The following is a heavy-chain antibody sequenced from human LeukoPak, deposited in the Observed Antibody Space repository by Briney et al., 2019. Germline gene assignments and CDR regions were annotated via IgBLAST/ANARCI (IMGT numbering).Heavy chain of an antibody. CDR2: ISGSGGST. CDR3: AKDRLYSSGWHDSLDDFDI. J-gene: IGHJ3*02. Sequence: GGSLRLSCAASGFTFSSYTMSWVRQAPGKGLEWVSAISGSGGSTYYADSVKGRFTISRDNSKNTLYLQMNSLRAEDTAVYYCAKDRLYSSGWHDSLDDFDIWGQGTMVTVSS. V-gene: IGHV3-23*01. CDR1: GFTFSSYT. D-gene: IGHD6-19*01.